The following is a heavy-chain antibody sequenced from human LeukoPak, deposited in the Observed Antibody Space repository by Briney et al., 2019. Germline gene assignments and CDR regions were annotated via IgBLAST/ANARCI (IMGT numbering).Heavy chain of an antibody. CDR1: GYSFTTYW. D-gene: IGHD5-12*01. CDR2: IYPGDSDT. CDR3: ARASTGYDYATPYYFDY. J-gene: IGHJ4*02. V-gene: IGHV5-51*01. Sequence: GESLKISCKGSGYSFTTYWIGWVRQLPGKGLGWMAFIYPGDSDTTSSPSFQGHVTISADKSISTAYLQWSSLKSSDTAMYYCARASTGYDYATPYYFDYWGQGTLVTVSS.